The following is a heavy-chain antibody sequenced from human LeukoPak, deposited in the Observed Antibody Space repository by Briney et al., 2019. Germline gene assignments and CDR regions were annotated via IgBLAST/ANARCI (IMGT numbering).Heavy chain of an antibody. CDR3: ARDGHGDFWRARRTYYMDV. Sequence: PGGSLRLSCAASGFTFSSYSMNWVRQAPGKGLEWVSSISGSSSYIYYADSVKGRFTISRHNAKNSLYLQMNSLRAEDTAVYYCARDGHGDFWRARRTYYMDVWGKGTTVTVSS. CDR2: ISGSSSYI. J-gene: IGHJ6*03. CDR1: GFTFSSYS. V-gene: IGHV3-21*01. D-gene: IGHD3-3*01.